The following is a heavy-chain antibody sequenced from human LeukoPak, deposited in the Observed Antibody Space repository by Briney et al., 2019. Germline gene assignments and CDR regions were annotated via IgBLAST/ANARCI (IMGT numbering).Heavy chain of an antibody. CDR3: AKDPNGDYIGTFDI. J-gene: IGHJ3*02. CDR2: ITSGSTYI. V-gene: IGHV3-21*04. D-gene: IGHD4-17*01. CDR1: GFTFSSYN. Sequence: GGSLRLSCAASGFTFSSYNMNWVRQAPGKGLEWVSSITSGSTYIYYADSVKGRFTISRDNAENSLYLQMNSLRAEDTAVYYCAKDPNGDYIGTFDIWGQGTMVTVSS.